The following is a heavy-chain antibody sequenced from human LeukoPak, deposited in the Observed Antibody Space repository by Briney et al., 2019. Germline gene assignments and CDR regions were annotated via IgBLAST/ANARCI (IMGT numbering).Heavy chain of an antibody. V-gene: IGHV3-11*01. CDR2: ISSSGSTI. CDR3: ARDGRRRWLPSYDFDY. D-gene: IGHD5-12*01. Sequence: GGSLRLSCAASGFTFIEFYMSWIRQAPGKGLEGVSYISSSGSTIYNADSVKGRLTISRDNAKTSMYLKMHSLSAEDTAVYYCARDGRRRWLPSYDFDYWGQGTLVTVSS. J-gene: IGHJ4*02. CDR1: GFTFIEFY.